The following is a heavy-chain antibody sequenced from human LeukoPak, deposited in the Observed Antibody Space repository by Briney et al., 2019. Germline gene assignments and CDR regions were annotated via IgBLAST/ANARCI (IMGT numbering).Heavy chain of an antibody. CDR1: GFTVSNYY. Sequence: GGSLRLSCAASGFTVSNYYMSWVRQAPGKRLEWVSVIYSGGTTYHEDSVKGRFTISRDNSKNTLNLQMNSLRAEDTAVYYCARGQQVSPYYGLDVWGQGTTVTVSS. V-gene: IGHV3-66*01. CDR3: ARGQQVSPYYGLDV. D-gene: IGHD6-13*01. J-gene: IGHJ6*02. CDR2: IYSGGTT.